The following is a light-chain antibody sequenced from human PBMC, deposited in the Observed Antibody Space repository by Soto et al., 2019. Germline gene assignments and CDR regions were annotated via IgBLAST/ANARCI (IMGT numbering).Light chain of an antibody. V-gene: IGLV7-46*01. CDR3: LLPYSDAWV. CDR2: DTS. J-gene: IGLJ3*02. Sequence: QAVVTQEASMSVSPGGTVTLTCGSSTGAVTSGHYPSWFQQKPGQAPRTLIYDTSNKQSWTPARFSGSLLGGKSALTLSGAQPEDEADYYCLLPYSDAWVFGGGTKVTVL. CDR1: TGAVTSGHY.